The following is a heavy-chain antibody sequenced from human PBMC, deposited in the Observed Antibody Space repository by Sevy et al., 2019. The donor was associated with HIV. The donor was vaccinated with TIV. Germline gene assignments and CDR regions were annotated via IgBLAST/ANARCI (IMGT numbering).Heavy chain of an antibody. D-gene: IGHD3-16*01. CDR2: ISYDGSNK. Sequence: GGSLRLSCAASGFTFSSYAMHWVRQAPGKGLEWVAVISYDGSNKYYADSVKGRFTISIDNSKNTLYLQMNSLRAEDTSVYYCARVGYDYVWGYYFDYWGQGTLVTVSS. CDR1: GFTFSSYA. J-gene: IGHJ4*02. CDR3: ARVGYDYVWGYYFDY. V-gene: IGHV3-30-3*01.